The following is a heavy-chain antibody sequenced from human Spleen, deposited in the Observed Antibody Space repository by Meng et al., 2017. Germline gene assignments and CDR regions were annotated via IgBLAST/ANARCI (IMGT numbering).Heavy chain of an antibody. J-gene: IGHJ5*02. Sequence: QRCEVLLRPSETLSLTCAVYVGAFSGCCSGCIRQPPGKGLEWIGEINHSGSTNYHPSLKSRCTISVDTSKNQFSLKLSSVTAADTAVYYCARGIYYYDSSGFQRWFDPWGQGTLVTVSS. CDR2: INHSGST. CDR3: ARGIYYYDSSGFQRWFDP. V-gene: IGHV4-34*01. CDR1: VGAFSGCC. D-gene: IGHD3-22*01.